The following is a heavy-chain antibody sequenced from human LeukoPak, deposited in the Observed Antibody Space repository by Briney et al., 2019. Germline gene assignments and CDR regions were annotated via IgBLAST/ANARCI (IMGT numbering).Heavy chain of an antibody. CDR2: VLFNGVNK. D-gene: IGHD5-24*01. Sequence: GGSLSLSCAASGFTFSNYGTHWVRQAPGKGLEWVAGVLFNGVNKDYADSVGGRFTISRDDSKDTLYLQMDSLRAEDTAVYYCAQSRDGNYHGLDYRGQGTRVTVSS. CDR1: GFTFSNYG. CDR3: AQSRDGNYHGLDY. V-gene: IGHV3-33*01. J-gene: IGHJ4*02.